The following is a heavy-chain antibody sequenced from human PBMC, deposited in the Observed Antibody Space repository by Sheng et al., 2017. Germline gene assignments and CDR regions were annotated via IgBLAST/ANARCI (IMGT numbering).Heavy chain of an antibody. D-gene: IGHD3-10*01. Sequence: EVQLVESGGGLIQPGGSLRLSCAASGFTVSGNHMSWVRQAPGKGLEWVSLIHTNGNTYYTDSVKGRFTISRDSSKNTLYLQMNSLRAEDTAVYYCARDHEGRPFDDWGQGTLGHRLL. CDR2: IHTNGNT. CDR3: ARDHEGRPFDD. V-gene: IGHV3-53*01. J-gene: IGHJ4*02. CDR1: GFTVSGNH.